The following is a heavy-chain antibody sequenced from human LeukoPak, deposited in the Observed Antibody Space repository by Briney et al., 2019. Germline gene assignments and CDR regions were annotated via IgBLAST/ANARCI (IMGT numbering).Heavy chain of an antibody. Sequence: GGSLRLSCAASGFTFSSYWMAWVRQAPGKGLEWVANIKHNGDDLNYVDSVEGRFTISRDNAKNSLYLQMNSLRAEDTAVYYCARSPITMVRGVIINWGQGTLVTVSS. CDR3: ARSPITMVRGVIIN. D-gene: IGHD3-10*01. CDR2: IKHNGDDL. J-gene: IGHJ4*02. V-gene: IGHV3-7*01. CDR1: GFTFSSYW.